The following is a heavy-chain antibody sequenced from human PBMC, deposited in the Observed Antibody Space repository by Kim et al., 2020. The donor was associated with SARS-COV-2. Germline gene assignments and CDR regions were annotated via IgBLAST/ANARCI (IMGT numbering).Heavy chain of an antibody. CDR1: GFTFSSYS. CDR3: ARGYGSGSYFGGDDC. Sequence: GGSLRLSCAASGFTFSSYSMNWVRQAPGKGLEWVSSISSSSSYIYYADSVKGRFTISRDNAKNSLYLQMNSLRAEDTAVYYCARGYGSGSYFGGDDCWGQGTLVTVSS. V-gene: IGHV3-21*01. CDR2: ISSSSSYI. D-gene: IGHD3-10*01. J-gene: IGHJ4*02.